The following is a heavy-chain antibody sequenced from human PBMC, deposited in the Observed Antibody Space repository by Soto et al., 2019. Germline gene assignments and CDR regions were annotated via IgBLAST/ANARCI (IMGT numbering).Heavy chain of an antibody. CDR1: GFTFSSYA. CDR2: ISGSGGST. J-gene: IGHJ5*02. CDR3: AKVTGPTYYYGSVKFDP. V-gene: IGHV3-23*01. D-gene: IGHD3-10*01. Sequence: EVQLLESGGGLVQPGGSLRLSCAASGFTFSSYAMSWVRQAPGKGLEWVSAISGSGGSTYYADSVKGRFTISRDNSKNTLYLQMNSLRAEDTAVYYCAKVTGPTYYYGSVKFDPWGQGTLVTVSS.